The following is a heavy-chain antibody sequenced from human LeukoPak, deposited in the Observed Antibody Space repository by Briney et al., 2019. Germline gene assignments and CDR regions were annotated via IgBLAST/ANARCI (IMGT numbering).Heavy chain of an antibody. CDR2: MNPNSGDR. V-gene: IGHV1-2*02. CDR1: GYTFTAYY. D-gene: IGHD5-12*01. J-gene: IGHJ3*02. CDR3: ARSISGYDTHDAFDI. Sequence: ASVKVSCKTSGYTFTAYYLHWVRQAPGQGLEWMGWMNPNSGDRNSAQKFQGRVTMTRDTSIRTIYMELSRLRSDDTAVYYCARSISGYDTHDAFDIWGQGTMVTVSS.